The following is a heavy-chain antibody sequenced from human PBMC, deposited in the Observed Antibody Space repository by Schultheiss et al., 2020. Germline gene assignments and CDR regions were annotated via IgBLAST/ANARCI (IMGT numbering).Heavy chain of an antibody. V-gene: IGHV3-30-3*01. CDR3: ARASGILYPSDY. Sequence: GGSLRLSCAASGFTFSSYAMHWVRQAPGKGLEWVAVISYDGSNKYYADSVKGRFTISRDNAKNSLYLQMKSLRAEDTAVYYCARASGILYPSDYWGPGTLVTVSS. D-gene: IGHD2-8*01. CDR2: ISYDGSNK. CDR1: GFTFSSYA. J-gene: IGHJ4*02.